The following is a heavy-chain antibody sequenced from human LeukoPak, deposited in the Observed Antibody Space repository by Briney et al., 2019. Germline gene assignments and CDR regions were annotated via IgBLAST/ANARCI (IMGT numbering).Heavy chain of an antibody. CDR1: GGSFSGYY. CDR3: ATAAKMGDRKFDY. J-gene: IGHJ4*02. CDR2: INHSGST. V-gene: IGHV4-34*01. D-gene: IGHD2-21*01. Sequence: PSETLSLTCAVYGGSFSGYYWSWIRQPPGKGLEWIGEINHSGSTNYNPSLKSRVTISVDTSKNQFSLKLSSVTAADTAVYYCATAAKMGDRKFDYWGQGTLVTVSS.